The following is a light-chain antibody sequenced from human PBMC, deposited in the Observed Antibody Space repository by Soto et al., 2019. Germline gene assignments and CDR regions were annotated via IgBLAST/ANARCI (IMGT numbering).Light chain of an antibody. CDR3: QQYGSLTRT. Sequence: EIVLTQSPATLSLSPGERATLSCGASQSVSSSSLAWYQQKPGLAPRLLIYDSSSRATGIPDRFSGSGSGTDVTLTISRLEPEDSAVYYCQQYGSLTRTFGQGTKVEIK. CDR1: QSVSSSS. V-gene: IGKV3D-20*01. J-gene: IGKJ1*01. CDR2: DSS.